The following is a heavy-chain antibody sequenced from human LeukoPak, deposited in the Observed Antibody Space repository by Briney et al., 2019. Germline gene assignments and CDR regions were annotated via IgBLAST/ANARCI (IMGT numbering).Heavy chain of an antibody. Sequence: GGSLRLSCAASGFTFSNAWMSWVRQAPGKGLEWVGRIKRKTDGGTTDYAAPVKGRFTISRDVSKNTLYLQMNSLKTEDTAVYYCTIRAFDIWGQGTMVTVSS. CDR2: IKRKTDGGTT. CDR1: GFTFSNAW. CDR3: TIRAFDI. V-gene: IGHV3-15*01. J-gene: IGHJ3*02.